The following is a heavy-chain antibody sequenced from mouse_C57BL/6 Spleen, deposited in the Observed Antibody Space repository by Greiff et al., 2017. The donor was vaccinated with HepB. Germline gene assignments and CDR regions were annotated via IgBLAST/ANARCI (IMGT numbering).Heavy chain of an antibody. CDR1: GFTFSSYA. J-gene: IGHJ4*01. D-gene: IGHD2-5*01. V-gene: IGHV5-9-1*02. CDR3: TREGDSNWMDY. CDR2: ISSGGDYI. Sequence: EVKLVESGEGLVKPGGSLKLSCAASGFTFSSYAMSWVRQTPEKRLEWVAYISSGGDYIYYADTVKGRFTISRDKARNTLYLQMSSLKSEDTAMYYCTREGDSNWMDYWGQGTSVTVSS.